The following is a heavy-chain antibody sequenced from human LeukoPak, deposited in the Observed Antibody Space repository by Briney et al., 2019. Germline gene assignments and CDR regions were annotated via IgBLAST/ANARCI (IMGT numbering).Heavy chain of an antibody. V-gene: IGHV3-49*04. CDR1: GFAFSNYW. CDR3: TRLEGFSGYDSY. D-gene: IGHD5-12*01. J-gene: IGHJ4*02. CDR2: IRSKAYGGTT. Sequence: GGSLRLSCVVSGFAFSNYWMHWVRQAPGKGLEWVGFIRSKAYGGTTEYAASVKGRFTISRDDSKSIAYLQMNSLKTEDTAVYYCTRLEGFSGYDSYWGQGTLVTVSS.